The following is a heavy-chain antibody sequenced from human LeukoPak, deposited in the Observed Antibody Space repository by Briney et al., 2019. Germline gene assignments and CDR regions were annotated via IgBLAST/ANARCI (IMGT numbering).Heavy chain of an antibody. Sequence: GGSLRLSCSASGFTLSSYAMHWVRQAPGKGLECVSAFSSKGGSTYYADSVKGRFTISRDNSKNTLYLQMSSLRADDTAVYYCVRRLPTTPHYYFDYWGQGTLVTVSS. CDR3: VRRLPTTPHYYFDY. CDR2: FSSKGGST. D-gene: IGHD2-21*02. CDR1: GFTLSSYA. V-gene: IGHV3-64D*06. J-gene: IGHJ4*02.